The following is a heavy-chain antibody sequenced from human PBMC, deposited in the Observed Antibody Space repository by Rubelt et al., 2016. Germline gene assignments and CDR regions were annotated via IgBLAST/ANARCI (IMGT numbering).Heavy chain of an antibody. CDR2: ISAYNGNT. V-gene: IGHV1-18*01. CDR1: GYTFTSYG. D-gene: IGHD3-10*01. J-gene: IGHJ4*02. CDR3: ARGGLSELLWFGESRIDY. Sequence: QVQLVQSGAEVKKPGASVKVSCKASGYTFTSYGISWVRQAPGQGLEWMGWISAYNGNTKYSQKFQGRVTITRDTSASTAYMELSSLRSEDTAVYYCARGGLSELLWFGESRIDYWGQGTLVTVSS.